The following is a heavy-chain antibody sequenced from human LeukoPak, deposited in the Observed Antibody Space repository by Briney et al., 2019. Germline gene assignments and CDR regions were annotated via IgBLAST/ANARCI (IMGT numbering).Heavy chain of an antibody. CDR3: ARQGFEYSSIDP. J-gene: IGHJ5*02. V-gene: IGHV4-38-2*02. Sequence: SETLSLTCTVSGYSISSGYYWGWIRQPPGKGLEWIGSIYHSGSTYYNPSLKSRVTISVDTSKNQFSLKLSSVTAADTAVYYCARQGFEYSSIDPWGQGTLVTVSS. D-gene: IGHD6-6*01. CDR2: IYHSGST. CDR1: GYSISSGYY.